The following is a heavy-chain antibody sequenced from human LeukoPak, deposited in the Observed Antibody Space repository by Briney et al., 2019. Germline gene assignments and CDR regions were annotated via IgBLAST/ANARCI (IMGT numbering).Heavy chain of an antibody. CDR3: ARIMGGYWILDDY. CDR2: INPNSGGT. D-gene: IGHD3-22*01. J-gene: IGHJ4*02. Sequence: ASVKVSCKASGYTFTGYYMHWVRQAPGQGLEWMGWINPNSGGTNYAQKFQGRVTMTRDTSISTAYMELSRLRSDDTAVYYCARIMGGYWILDDYWGQGTLVTVSS. V-gene: IGHV1-2*02. CDR1: GYTFTGYY.